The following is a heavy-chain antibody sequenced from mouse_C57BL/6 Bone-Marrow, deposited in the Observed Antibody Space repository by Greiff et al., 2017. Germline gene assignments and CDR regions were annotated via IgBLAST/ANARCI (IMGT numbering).Heavy chain of an antibody. Sequence: QVQLQQSDAELVKPGASVKISCKVSGYTFTDHTLHWMKQRPEQGLEWIGYISPRDGSTKYNEKFKGKATLTADKSSSTAYMQRNSLTSEDSAVYFCASLLYPPKGYYFDDWGQGTTLTVSS. CDR1: GYTFTDHT. V-gene: IGHV1-78*01. J-gene: IGHJ2*01. CDR3: ASLLYPPKGYYFDD. CDR2: ISPRDGST. D-gene: IGHD2-1*01.